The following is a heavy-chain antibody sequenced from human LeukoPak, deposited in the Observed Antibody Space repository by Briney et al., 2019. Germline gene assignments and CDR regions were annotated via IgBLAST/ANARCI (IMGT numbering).Heavy chain of an antibody. CDR3: ARDDGFSGYDYQY. V-gene: IGHV4-4*02. D-gene: IGHD5-12*01. CDR1: GGSISSSNW. Sequence: SETLSLTCAVSGGSISSSNWWSWVRQPPGKGLEWIGEIYHSGSTNYNPSLKSRVTISVDTSKNHFSLNLSSVTAADTAVYYCARDDGFSGYDYQYWGQGTLVTVSS. J-gene: IGHJ4*02. CDR2: IYHSGST.